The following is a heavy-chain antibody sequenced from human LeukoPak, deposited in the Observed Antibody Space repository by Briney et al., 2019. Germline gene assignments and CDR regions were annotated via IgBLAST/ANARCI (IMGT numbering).Heavy chain of an antibody. CDR2: IYYRART. D-gene: IGHD3-22*01. V-gene: IGHV4-31*03. CDR3: ARDSSGRYYFDY. CDR1: GDSITSGGFY. Sequence: SETLSLTCTVSGDSITSGGFYWSWIRQHPGRGLEWIGYIYYRARTYYNPSLKSRVIVSLDTSKNQFSLNLRSVTAADTAVYYCARDSSGRYYFDYWGRGILVTVSS. J-gene: IGHJ4*02.